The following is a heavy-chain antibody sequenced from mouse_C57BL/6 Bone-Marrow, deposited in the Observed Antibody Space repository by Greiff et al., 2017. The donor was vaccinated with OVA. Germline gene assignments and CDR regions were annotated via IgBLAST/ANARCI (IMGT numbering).Heavy chain of an antibody. V-gene: IGHV1-55*01. J-gene: IGHJ4*01. CDR3: AGHYYGNYVYYYAMDY. CDR1: GYTFTSYW. CDR2: IYPGSGST. Sequence: QVQLQQPGAELVKPGASVKMSCKASGYTFTSYWITWVKQRPGQGLEWIGDIYPGSGSTNYNEKFKSKATLTVDTSSSTAYMQLSSLTSEDSAVYYGAGHYYGNYVYYYAMDYWGQGSSVTVSS. D-gene: IGHD2-1*01.